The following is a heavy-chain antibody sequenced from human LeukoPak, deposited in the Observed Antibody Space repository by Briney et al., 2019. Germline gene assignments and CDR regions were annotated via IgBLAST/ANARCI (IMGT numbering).Heavy chain of an antibody. V-gene: IGHV1-69*06. D-gene: IGHD6-19*01. Sequence: GASVKVSCKASGGTFISYAISGVRQARGKGGEWMGGIIHIFGTANYVQKFQGRVTITADKSTSTAYMELSSLRSEDTAVYYCARGGIAVDRFDYWGQGTLVTVSS. CDR2: IIHIFGTA. CDR3: ARGGIAVDRFDY. CDR1: GGTFISYA. J-gene: IGHJ4*02.